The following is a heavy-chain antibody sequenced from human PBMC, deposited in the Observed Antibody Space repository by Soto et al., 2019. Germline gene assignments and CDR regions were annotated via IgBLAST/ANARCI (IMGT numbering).Heavy chain of an antibody. Sequence: QVQLVQSGAEVKKPGASVKVSCKASGYTFTSYAMHWVRQAPGQRLEWMGWINAGNGNTKYSQKFQGRVTIPRDTSASTAYMELSSLRSEDTAVYYCARDRDPFYYYYMDVWGKGTTVTVSS. J-gene: IGHJ6*03. CDR2: INAGNGNT. CDR1: GYTFTSYA. V-gene: IGHV1-3*01. CDR3: ARDRDPFYYYYMDV.